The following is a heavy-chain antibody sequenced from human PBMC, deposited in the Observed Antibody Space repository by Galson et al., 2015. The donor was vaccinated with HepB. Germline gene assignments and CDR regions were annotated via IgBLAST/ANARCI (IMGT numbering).Heavy chain of an antibody. CDR3: AADWHSSGWGHRAMGY. CDR1: GFTFTSSA. V-gene: IGHV1-58*01. Sequence: SVKVSCKASGFTFTSSAVQWVRQARGQRLEWIGWIVVGSGNTNYAQKFQERVTITRDMSTSTAYMELSSLRSEDTAVYYCAADWHSSGWGHRAMGYWGQGTLVTVSS. CDR2: IVVGSGNT. J-gene: IGHJ4*02. D-gene: IGHD6-19*01.